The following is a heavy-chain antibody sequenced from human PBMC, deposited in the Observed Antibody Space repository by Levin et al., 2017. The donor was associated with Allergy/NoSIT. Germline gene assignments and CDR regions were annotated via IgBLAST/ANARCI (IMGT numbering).Heavy chain of an antibody. D-gene: IGHD4-17*01. CDR1: GFTFSSYS. V-gene: IGHV3-21*01. CDR2: ISSSSSYI. J-gene: IGHJ5*02. Sequence: GGSLRLSCAASGFTFSSYSMNWVRQAPGKGLEWVSSISSSSSYIYYVDSVKGRFTISRDNAKNSLYLQMNSLRAEDTAVYYCAGLRDYSTYWFDPWGQGTLVTVSS. CDR3: AGLRDYSTYWFDP.